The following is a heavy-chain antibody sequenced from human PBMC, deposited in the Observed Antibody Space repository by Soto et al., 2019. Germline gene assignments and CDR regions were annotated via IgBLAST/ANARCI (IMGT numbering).Heavy chain of an antibody. Sequence: PGGSLRLSCAASGFTFDDYAMHWVRQAPGKGLEWVSGISWNSGSIGYADSVKGRFTISRDNAKNSLYLQMNSLRAEDTALYYCAKDIAPFSLGYCSGGSCYPIPAFDYWGQGTLVTVSS. J-gene: IGHJ4*02. CDR1: GFTFDDYA. CDR2: ISWNSGSI. D-gene: IGHD2-15*01. CDR3: AKDIAPFSLGYCSGGSCYPIPAFDY. V-gene: IGHV3-9*01.